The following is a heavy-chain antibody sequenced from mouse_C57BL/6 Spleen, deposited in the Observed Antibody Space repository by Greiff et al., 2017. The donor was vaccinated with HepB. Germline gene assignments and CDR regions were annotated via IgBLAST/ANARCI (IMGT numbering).Heavy chain of an antibody. Sequence: VQLQQSGAELVRPGSSVKLSCKASGYTFTSYWMHWVKQRPIQGLEWIGNIDPSDSETHYNQKFKDKATLTVDKSSSTAYMQLSSLTSEDSAVYYCARFPFITTVVDWYFDVWGTGTTVTVSS. J-gene: IGHJ1*03. D-gene: IGHD1-1*01. CDR1: GYTFTSYW. CDR3: ARFPFITTVVDWYFDV. V-gene: IGHV1-52*01. CDR2: IDPSDSET.